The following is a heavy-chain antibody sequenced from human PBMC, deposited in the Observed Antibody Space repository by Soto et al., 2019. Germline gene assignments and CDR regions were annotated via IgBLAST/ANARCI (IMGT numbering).Heavy chain of an antibody. CDR1: GFTFSSYA. V-gene: IGHV3-23*01. J-gene: IGHJ5*02. Sequence: EVQLLESGGGLVQPGGSLRLSCAASGFTFSSYAMSWVRQAPGKGLEWVSAISGSGGSTYYADYVKGRFTISRDNSKNTLSLQMNSLRAEDTAVYYCAKDRFRDYYDTSASWFDPWGQGTLVTVSS. CDR3: AKDRFRDYYDTSASWFDP. D-gene: IGHD3-22*01. CDR2: ISGSGGST.